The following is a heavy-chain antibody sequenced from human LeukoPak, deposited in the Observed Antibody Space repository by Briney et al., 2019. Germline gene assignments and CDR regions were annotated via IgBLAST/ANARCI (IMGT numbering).Heavy chain of an antibody. D-gene: IGHD6-19*01. CDR2: IYYSGST. Sequence: SETLSLTCTVSGGSISSSSYYWGWIRQPPGKGLEWIGSIYYSGSTYYNPSLKSRVTISVDTSKNQFSLKLSSVTAADTAVYYCARGGLSSGWYLSYYFDYWGQGTLVTVSS. CDR3: ARGGLSSGWYLSYYFDY. V-gene: IGHV4-39*01. CDR1: GGSISSSSYY. J-gene: IGHJ4*02.